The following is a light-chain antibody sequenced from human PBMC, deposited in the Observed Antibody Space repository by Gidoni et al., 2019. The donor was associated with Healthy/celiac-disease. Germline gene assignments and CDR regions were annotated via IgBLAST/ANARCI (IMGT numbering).Light chain of an antibody. Sequence: DIQMTQSPSTLSASVGDRVTITCRASQSISSWLAWYQQKPGKAPMLLIYTASSFESGVPSRFSGTGSGTEFTLTISSLQPDAFATYYCQQYNRYWTFGQGTKVEIK. CDR3: QQYNRYWT. J-gene: IGKJ1*01. CDR2: TAS. CDR1: QSISSW. V-gene: IGKV1-5*03.